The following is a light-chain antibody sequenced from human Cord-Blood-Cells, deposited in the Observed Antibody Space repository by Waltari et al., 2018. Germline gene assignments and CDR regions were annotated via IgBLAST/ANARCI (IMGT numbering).Light chain of an antibody. V-gene: IGLV3-25*03. CDR1: ALPKQH. Sequence: SYELTQPPSVSVSPGQTARITCSGDALPKQHASWYQQKPGQAPVRVIYKDWEGPSGIPERFSGSSSGTTVTLTISGVQAEDEADYYCQSADSSGTYVFGTGTKVTVL. CDR3: QSADSSGTYV. J-gene: IGLJ1*01. CDR2: KDW.